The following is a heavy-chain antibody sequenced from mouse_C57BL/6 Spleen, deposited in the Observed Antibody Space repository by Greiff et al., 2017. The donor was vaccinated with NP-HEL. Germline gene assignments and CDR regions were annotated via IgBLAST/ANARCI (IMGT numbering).Heavy chain of an antibody. J-gene: IGHJ2*01. CDR3: ARWGGFYFDY. Sequence: QVQLKQSGPELVKPGASVKISCKASGYAFSSSWMNWVKQRPGKGLEWIGRIYPGDGDTNYNGKFKGKATLTADKSSSTAYMQLSSLTSEDSAVYFCARWGGFYFDYWGQGTTLTVSS. V-gene: IGHV1-82*01. CDR2: IYPGDGDT. CDR1: GYAFSSSW.